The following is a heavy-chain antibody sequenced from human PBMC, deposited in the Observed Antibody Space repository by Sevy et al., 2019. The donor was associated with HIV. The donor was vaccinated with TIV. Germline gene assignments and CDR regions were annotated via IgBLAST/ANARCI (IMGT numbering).Heavy chain of an antibody. CDR2: ISGSGETT. Sequence: LTCAASGLTFNSHAMSWVRQPPGRGLEWVSAISGSGETTVYADSVRGRFTISRDNSKNTLFLVMNSLRAEDTAVYYCAKDYMLNLWKGYFDSWGQGTLVTVSS. J-gene: IGHJ4*02. D-gene: IGHD2-8*01. CDR1: GLTFNSHA. V-gene: IGHV3-23*01. CDR3: AKDYMLNLWKGYFDS.